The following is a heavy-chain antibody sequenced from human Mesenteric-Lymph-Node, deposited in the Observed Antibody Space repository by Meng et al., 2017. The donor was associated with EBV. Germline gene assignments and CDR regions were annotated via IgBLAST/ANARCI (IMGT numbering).Heavy chain of an antibody. CDR2: IYWDDDR. J-gene: IGHJ4*02. CDR1: GFSLTTRGVG. CDR3: AFSRLGDYFDS. D-gene: IGHD3-10*01. V-gene: IGHV2-5*02. Sequence: HSTLKESGPTLVKPAQTVTLTCTFSGFSLTTRGVGVGWVRQPPGKALEWLALIYWDDDRRFTPSLKNRLTIAKDTSRDQVFLTLTDMDPVDTGTYYCAFSRLGDYFDSWGQGTLVTVSS.